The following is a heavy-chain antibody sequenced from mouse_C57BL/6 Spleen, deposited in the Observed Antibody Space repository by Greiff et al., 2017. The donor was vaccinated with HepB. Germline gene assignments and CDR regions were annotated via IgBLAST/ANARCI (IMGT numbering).Heavy chain of an antibody. Sequence: VQGVESGAELMKPGASVKLSCKATGYTFTGYWIEWVKQRPGHGLEWIGEILPGSGSTNYNEKFKGKATFTADTSSNTAYMQLSSLTTEDSAIYYCAGITTVVDYWYFDVWGTGTTVTVSS. CDR3: AGITTVVDYWYFDV. CDR1: GYTFTGYW. J-gene: IGHJ1*03. V-gene: IGHV1-9*01. D-gene: IGHD1-1*01. CDR2: ILPGSGST.